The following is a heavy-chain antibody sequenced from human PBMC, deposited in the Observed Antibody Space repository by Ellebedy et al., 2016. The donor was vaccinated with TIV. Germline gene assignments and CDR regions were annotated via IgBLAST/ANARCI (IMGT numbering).Heavy chain of an antibody. J-gene: IGHJ6*02. CDR1: GFTFSSYG. CDR3: ARVIDTAMPLLGYGMDV. CDR2: IWYDGSNK. Sequence: GESLKISCAASGFTFSSYGMHWVRQAPGKGLEWVAVIWYDGSNKYYADSVKGRFTISRDNSKNTLYLQMNSLRAEDTAVYYCARVIDTAMPLLGYGMDVWGQGTTVTVSS. V-gene: IGHV3-33*08. D-gene: IGHD5-18*01.